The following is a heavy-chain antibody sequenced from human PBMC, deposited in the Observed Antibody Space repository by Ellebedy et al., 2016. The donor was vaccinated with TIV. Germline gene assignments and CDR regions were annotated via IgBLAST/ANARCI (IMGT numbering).Heavy chain of an antibody. J-gene: IGHJ4*02. CDR3: ATQLWNTEF. CDR2: ISTTDGT. CDR1: GFPVGRNY. D-gene: IGHD3-16*01. V-gene: IGHV3-66*04. Sequence: GESLKISCAASGFPVGRNYMSWVRQAPEKGLEWVSSISTTDGTHYADSVKGRFTISRDNPKNTLYLQMNSLRVEDTAVYYCATQLWNTEFWGQGTLVIVSS.